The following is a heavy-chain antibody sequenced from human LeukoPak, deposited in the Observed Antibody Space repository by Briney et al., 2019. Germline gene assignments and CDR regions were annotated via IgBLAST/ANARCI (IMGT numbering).Heavy chain of an antibody. J-gene: IGHJ4*02. CDR2: INDSGGST. CDR1: GFTFSNYA. V-gene: IGHV3-23*01. CDR3: ARETHYDSSGYHNDY. Sequence: GGSLRLSCAASGFTFSNYAMSWVRQAPGKGLEWVSAINDSGGSTYYADSLKGRFTISRDNVKNSLYLQMNSLRAEDTAVYYCARETHYDSSGYHNDYWGQGTLVTVSS. D-gene: IGHD3-22*01.